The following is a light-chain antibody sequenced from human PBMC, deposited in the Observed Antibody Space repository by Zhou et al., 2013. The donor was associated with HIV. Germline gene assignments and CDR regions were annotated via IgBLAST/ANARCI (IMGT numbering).Light chain of an antibody. CDR1: QSLLNRNGFNY. V-gene: IGKV2-28*01. CDR2: LGS. CDR3: MQALETPLT. J-gene: IGKJ4*01. Sequence: DIVMTQSPLSLTVSPGEPASISCRSSQSLLNRNGFNYLDWYLQKPGQSPQLLISLGSSRGPGVPDRFSASGSGTDFRLKISRVEAEDAGVYYCMQALETPLTFGGGTKGGDQT.